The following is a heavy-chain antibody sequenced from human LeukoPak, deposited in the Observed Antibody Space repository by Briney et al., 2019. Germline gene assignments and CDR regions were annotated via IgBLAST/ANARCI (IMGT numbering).Heavy chain of an antibody. CDR3: AKVPYSGSYLDY. V-gene: IGHV3-30*18. J-gene: IGHJ4*02. CDR1: GFTFNNYG. CDR2: ISYDGSNK. D-gene: IGHD1-26*01. Sequence: QAGGSLRLSCAASGFTFNNYGMHWVRQAPGKGLEWVAVISYDGSNKYYADSVKGRFTISRDNSKNTLYLQMNSLRAEDTAVYYCAKVPYSGSYLDYWGQGTLVTVSS.